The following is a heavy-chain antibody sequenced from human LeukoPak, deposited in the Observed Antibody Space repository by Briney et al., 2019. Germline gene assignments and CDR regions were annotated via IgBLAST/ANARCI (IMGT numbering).Heavy chain of an antibody. CDR3: AKVGDDIVVVVDPDY. CDR1: GFTFSIYD. D-gene: IGHD2-15*01. V-gene: IGHV3-23*01. CDR2: IDRGVGST. Sequence: GGSLRLSCAASGFTFSIYDLSWVRQAPGKGLECVSAIDRGVGSTYYADSVKGRFTISRDNSKNTLYLQMNSLRAEDTAVYYCAKVGDDIVVVVDPDYWGQGTLVTVSS. J-gene: IGHJ4*02.